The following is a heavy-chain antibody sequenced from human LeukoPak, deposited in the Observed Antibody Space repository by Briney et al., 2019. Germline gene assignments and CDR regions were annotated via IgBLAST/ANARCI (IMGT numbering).Heavy chain of an antibody. J-gene: IGHJ6*02. CDR3: ARDYAGGLFSRYGMDV. Sequence: ASVKFSCRAFGYTFTSYYMPWLGRPPGQGFEWMGIITPSGGSTSYAQKFQGRVTMTRDTSTSTVYMELSSLRSEDTAVYYCARDYAGGLFSRYGMDVWGQGTTVTVSS. V-gene: IGHV1-46*01. CDR1: GYTFTSYY. D-gene: IGHD2-21*01. CDR2: ITPSGGST.